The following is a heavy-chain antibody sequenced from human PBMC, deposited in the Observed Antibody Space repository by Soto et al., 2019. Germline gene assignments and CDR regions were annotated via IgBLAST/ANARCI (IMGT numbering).Heavy chain of an antibody. J-gene: IGHJ3*02. V-gene: IGHV3-9*01. CDR3: AKGLTYYYDSSAFDAFYI. D-gene: IGHD3-22*01. CDR1: GFTFDDYA. CDR2: ISWNSGSI. Sequence: EVQLVESGGGLVQPGRSLRLSCAASGFTFDDYAMHWVRQAPGKGLEWVSGISWNSGSIGYADSVKGRFTISRDNAKNSQYLQMNSLRAEDTALYYCAKGLTYYYDSSAFDAFYIWGQGTMVTVSS.